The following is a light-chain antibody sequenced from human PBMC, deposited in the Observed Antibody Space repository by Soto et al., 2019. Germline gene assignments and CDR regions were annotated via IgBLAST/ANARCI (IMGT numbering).Light chain of an antibody. V-gene: IGKV4-1*01. CDR3: HQRYSVPWT. CDR2: WAS. J-gene: IGKJ1*01. Sequence: DIVMTQSPVSLAVSLGERATINCKSSQSVLYSSNNKNYLAWYQQTAGQPPKLLIYWASTRASGVPDRFSGSGSGTDFTLTISSLQAEDVAFYYCHQRYSVPWTFGKGTKVEIK. CDR1: QSVLYSSNNKNY.